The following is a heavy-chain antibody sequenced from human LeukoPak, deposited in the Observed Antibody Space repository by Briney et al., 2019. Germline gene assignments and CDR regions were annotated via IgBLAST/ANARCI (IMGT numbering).Heavy chain of an antibody. Sequence: GGSLRLSCEASGFSFSYYNFNWVRQAPGKGLEWVSSISSGIDMYYADSVKGRFTISRDNAKNSLFLQMSSLRAEDTAVYYCARLISGALTMIASGGAFDIWGQGTMVTVSS. CDR1: GFSFSYYN. J-gene: IGHJ3*02. CDR2: ISSGIDM. CDR3: ARLISGALTMIASGGAFDI. V-gene: IGHV3-69-1*01. D-gene: IGHD3-22*01.